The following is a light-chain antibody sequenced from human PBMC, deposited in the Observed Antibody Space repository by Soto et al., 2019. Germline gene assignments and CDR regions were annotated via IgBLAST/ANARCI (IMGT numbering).Light chain of an antibody. CDR3: VAWDDRLNGYVV. J-gene: IGLJ2*01. V-gene: IGLV1-44*01. CDR2: SNN. CDR1: SSKIGSNT. Sequence: QSVLTQSPSSSGTPGQRVTISCSGSSSKIGSNTVNWYQQLPGTAPKLVIYSNNQRPSGVPDRFSGSKSGTSASLAISGLQSEDEADYYCVAWDDRLNGYVVFGGGTKVTVL.